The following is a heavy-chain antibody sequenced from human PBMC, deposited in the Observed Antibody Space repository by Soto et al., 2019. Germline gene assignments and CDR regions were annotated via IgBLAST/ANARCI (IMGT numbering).Heavy chain of an antibody. Sequence: QVQLVQSGAEVKKPGASVKVSCKASGYTFTSYAMHWVRQAPGQRLEWMGWINAGNGNTKYSQKFQGRVTITRDTSASTAYMELSSLRSEDTAAYYCARDLAAADPFDYWGQGTLVTVSS. CDR1: GYTFTSYA. D-gene: IGHD6-13*01. V-gene: IGHV1-3*01. J-gene: IGHJ4*02. CDR2: INAGNGNT. CDR3: ARDLAAADPFDY.